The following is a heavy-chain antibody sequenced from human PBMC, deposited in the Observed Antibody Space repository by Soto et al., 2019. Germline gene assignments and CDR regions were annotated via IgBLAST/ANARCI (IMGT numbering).Heavy chain of an antibody. J-gene: IGHJ4*02. CDR1: GFSFSTYG. V-gene: IGHV3-33*01. CDR2: IWYDGSKE. D-gene: IGHD6-25*01. Sequence: QVQLVESGGGVVQPGGSLRLSCAASGFSFSTYGMHWVRQAPGKGLEWVAVIWYDGSKEYYADSVEGRFSVSRDISKNTLYLQMNSLRADDTAVYYCATDELAADNYAGYWGQGTLVTVSS. CDR3: ATDELAADNYAGY.